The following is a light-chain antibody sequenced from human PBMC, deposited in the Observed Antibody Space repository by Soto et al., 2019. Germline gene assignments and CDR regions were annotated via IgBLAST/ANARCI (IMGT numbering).Light chain of an antibody. CDR3: SSFTSSGTRDVV. J-gene: IGLJ2*01. CDR1: SSDVGGYNY. V-gene: IGLV2-14*01. Sequence: QSVLTQPASVSGSPGQSITISCTGTSSDVGGYNYVSWYQQHPGKAPKLMIYDVTNRPSGVSNRFSGSKSGNTASLTISGLQAEDEADYYCSSFTSSGTRDVVFGGGTKLTVL. CDR2: DVT.